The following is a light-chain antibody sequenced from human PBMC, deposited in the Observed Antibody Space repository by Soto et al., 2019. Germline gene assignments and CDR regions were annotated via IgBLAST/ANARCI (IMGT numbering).Light chain of an antibody. Sequence: DIHMTQSPSSLSASVGDIVTITCRASESISTWLAWYQQKPGKAPKLLIYAASSLESGVQPRFSGDGSGTEFTLTIRSLQRDDFGTYYCQQYSRLWSFDQGTKVDI. CDR1: ESISTW. CDR2: AAS. J-gene: IGKJ1*01. V-gene: IGKV1-5*03. CDR3: QQYSRLWS.